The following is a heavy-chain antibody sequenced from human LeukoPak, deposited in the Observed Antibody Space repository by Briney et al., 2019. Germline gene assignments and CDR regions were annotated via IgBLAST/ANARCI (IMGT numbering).Heavy chain of an antibody. CDR2: FDPEDGET. Sequence: ASVKVSCKVSGYTLTELSMHWVRQAPGKGLEWMGGFDPEDGETIYAQKFQGRVTMTEDTSTDTAYMELSSLRSEDTAVYYCATPALPGPPPTSSSVMAVWAKGPRSPSP. J-gene: IGHJ6*02. CDR1: GYTLTELS. D-gene: IGHD2-21*01. CDR3: ATPALPGPPPTSSSVMAV. V-gene: IGHV1-24*01.